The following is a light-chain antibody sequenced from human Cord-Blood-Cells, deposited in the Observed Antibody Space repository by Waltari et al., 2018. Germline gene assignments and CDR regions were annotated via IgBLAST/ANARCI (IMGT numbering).Light chain of an antibody. CDR2: EVS. Sequence: QSALTQPPSASGSPGQSVTIPCTGTRSDVGGHNYVSWYQQHPGKAPKLMIYEVSKRPSGVPDRLSGSKSGNTASLTVSGLQAEDEADYYCSSYAGSNNLVFGGGTKLTVL. CDR3: SSYAGSNNLV. CDR1: RSDVGGHNY. J-gene: IGLJ2*01. V-gene: IGLV2-8*01.